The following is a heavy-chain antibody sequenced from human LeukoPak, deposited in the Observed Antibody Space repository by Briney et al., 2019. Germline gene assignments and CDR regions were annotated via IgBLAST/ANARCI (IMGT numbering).Heavy chain of an antibody. J-gene: IGHJ4*02. CDR1: GFTFSSYG. CDR3: ARDPDY. V-gene: IGHV3-33*01. Sequence: GRSLRLSCAASGFTFSSYGMHWVRQAPGKGLEWVAVIWYDGSNKHYADSVKGRFTISRDNSKNTLYLQMNSLRAEDTAVYYCARDPDYWGQGTLVTVSS. CDR2: IWYDGSNK.